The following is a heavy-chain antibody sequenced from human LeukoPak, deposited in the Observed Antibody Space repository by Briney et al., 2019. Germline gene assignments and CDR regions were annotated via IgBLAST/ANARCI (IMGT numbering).Heavy chain of an antibody. J-gene: IGHJ6*03. CDR1: RFTFSSYTFSTYA. D-gene: IGHD2-15*01. Sequence: PGGALRLSCAPSRFTFSSYTFSTYAMSWVRQAPGKGLEWVSAVSGSGVSTYYADSVKGRFTISRDNSKNTLYLQMNGLRAEDTAVYYCAKGVEDSGIYYYYYMDVWGKGTTVTVSS. CDR2: VSGSGVST. V-gene: IGHV3-23*01. CDR3: AKGVEDSGIYYYYYMDV.